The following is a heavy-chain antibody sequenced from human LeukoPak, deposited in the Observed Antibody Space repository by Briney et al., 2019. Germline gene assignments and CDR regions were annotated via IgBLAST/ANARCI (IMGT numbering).Heavy chain of an antibody. D-gene: IGHD4-23*01. CDR1: GFTFSTYW. V-gene: IGHV3-7*01. J-gene: IGHJ2*01. Sequence: PGGSLRLSCAASGFTFSTYWMSWVRQAPGKGLEWVAYIKQDGSEKYYVDSVKGRFTLSRDNARNSVYLQMSSLRADDTAVYYCARLGNRYSDLWGRGTIVTVSS. CDR3: ARLGNRYSDL. CDR2: IKQDGSEK.